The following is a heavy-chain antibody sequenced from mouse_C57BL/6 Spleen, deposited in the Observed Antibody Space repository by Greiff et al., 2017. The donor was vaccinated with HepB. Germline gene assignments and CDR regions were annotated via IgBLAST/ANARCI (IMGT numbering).Heavy chain of an antibody. J-gene: IGHJ3*01. CDR1: GFTFSSYG. CDR3: ARHEGNSTWFAY. D-gene: IGHD2-1*01. CDR2: IISGGSYT. Sequence: DVHLVESGGDLVKPGGSLKLSCAASGFTFSSYGMSWVRQTPDKRLQWVATIISGGSYTYYPDSVKGRFTISRDNAKNTLYLQMSSLKSEDTAMYYCARHEGNSTWFAYWGQGTLVTVSA. V-gene: IGHV5-6*01.